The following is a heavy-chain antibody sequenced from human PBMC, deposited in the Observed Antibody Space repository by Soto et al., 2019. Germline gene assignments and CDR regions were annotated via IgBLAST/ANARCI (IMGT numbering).Heavy chain of an antibody. Sequence: APVKVYCKASGYTFSRYGISWVRQAPGQGLEWMGWISAYNGNTNYAQKLQGRVTMTTDTSTSTAYMELRSLRSDDTAVYYCARNHYFDYWGQGTLVTVSS. CDR1: GYTFSRYG. V-gene: IGHV1-18*01. CDR2: ISAYNGNT. J-gene: IGHJ4*02. CDR3: ARNHYFDY.